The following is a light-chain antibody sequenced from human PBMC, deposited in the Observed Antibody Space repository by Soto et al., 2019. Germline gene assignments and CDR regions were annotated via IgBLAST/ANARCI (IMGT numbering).Light chain of an antibody. J-gene: IGLJ1*01. Sequence: QSVLTQPRSVPGSPGQSVAISCTGSSSDVGGYNYVSWYQQHPGKAPKVMIYDVSKRPSGVPDRFSGSKSGDTASLTITGLQAEDEADYYCCSYAGGPYVFGTGTKVTVL. CDR2: DVS. V-gene: IGLV2-11*01. CDR3: CSYAGGPYV. CDR1: SSDVGGYNY.